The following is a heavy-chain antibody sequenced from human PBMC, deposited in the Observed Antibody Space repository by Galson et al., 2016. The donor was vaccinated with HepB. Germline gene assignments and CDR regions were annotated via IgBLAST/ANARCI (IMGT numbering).Heavy chain of an antibody. J-gene: IGHJ4*02. CDR1: GFIFSDNA. CDR2: ISGRGGST. D-gene: IGHD2-2*02. CDR3: AQSTLKSPYTSSWYYFHY. Sequence: SLRLSCAASGFIFSDNAMSWVRQAPGKGLEWVSAISGRGGSTYYAGSVKGRFTISRDNSEDTLYLQMSSLRAEDAAVYYCAQSTLKSPYTSSWYYFHYWGQGTLVTVSS. V-gene: IGHV3-23*01.